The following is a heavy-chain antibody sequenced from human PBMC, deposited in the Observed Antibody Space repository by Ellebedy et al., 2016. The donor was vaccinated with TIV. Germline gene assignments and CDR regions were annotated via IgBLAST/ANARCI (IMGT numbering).Heavy chain of an antibody. CDR1: GFTFSIYW. CDR2: ITSDGSTT. CDR3: GREKYGGADY. J-gene: IGHJ4*02. V-gene: IGHV3-74*01. Sequence: GGSLRLXXEASGFTFSIYWMNWVRQVPGKGLVWVALITSDGSTTNYADSVKGRFTISRDNSKNTVHLQMNNLRAEDTAIYYCGREKYGGADYWGPGTLVSVSS. D-gene: IGHD2-8*01.